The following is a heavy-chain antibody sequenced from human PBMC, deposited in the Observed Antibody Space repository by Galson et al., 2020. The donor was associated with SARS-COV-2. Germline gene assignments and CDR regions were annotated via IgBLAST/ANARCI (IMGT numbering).Heavy chain of an antibody. Sequence: ESGPTLVKPTQTLTLTCTFSGFSLSTSGVGVGWIRQPPGKALEWLALIYWNDDKRYSPSLKSRLTITKDTSKNQVVLTMTNMDPVDTATYYCAHSLPKIVYYYDSSGYYYGYYFDYWGQGTLVTVSS. D-gene: IGHD3-22*01. V-gene: IGHV2-5*01. CDR1: GFSLSTSGVG. J-gene: IGHJ4*02. CDR3: AHSLPKIVYYYDSSGYYYGYYFDY. CDR2: IYWNDDK.